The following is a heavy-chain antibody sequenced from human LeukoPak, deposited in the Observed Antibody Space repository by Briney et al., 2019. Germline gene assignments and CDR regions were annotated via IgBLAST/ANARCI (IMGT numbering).Heavy chain of an antibody. V-gene: IGHV3-48*04. Sequence: PGGSLRLSCAASGFTFSSYSMNWVRQAPGKGLEWVSYISSSSSTIYYADSVKGRFTISRDNAKNSLYLQMNSLRAEDTAVYYCARNVGYCSSTSCYNYGMDVWGQGTTVTASS. CDR3: ARNVGYCSSTSCYNYGMDV. J-gene: IGHJ6*02. D-gene: IGHD2-2*02. CDR2: ISSSSSTI. CDR1: GFTFSSYS.